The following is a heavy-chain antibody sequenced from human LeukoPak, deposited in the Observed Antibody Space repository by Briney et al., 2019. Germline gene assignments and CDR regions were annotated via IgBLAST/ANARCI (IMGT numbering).Heavy chain of an antibody. CDR1: GFTFRNYP. D-gene: IGHD5-24*01. Sequence: GGSLRLSCLGSGFTFRNYPMYWVRQAPGKGLEWMAVISYDGNTKYYADSVKGRFTISRDNSKNTLYLQMNSLRAEDTAVYYCATKWLQDKYYFDYWGQGTLVTVSS. V-gene: IGHV3-30*04. CDR3: ATKWLQDKYYFDY. CDR2: ISYDGNTK. J-gene: IGHJ4*02.